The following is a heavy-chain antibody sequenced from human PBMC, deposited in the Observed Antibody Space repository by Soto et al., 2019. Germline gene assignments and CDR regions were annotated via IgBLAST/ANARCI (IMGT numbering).Heavy chain of an antibody. CDR1: GFSFSSYA. V-gene: IGHV3-23*01. CDR3: AKTSSYGDFDY. J-gene: IGHJ4*02. CDR2: NSGSGGST. Sequence: GGSLRLSCAASGFSFSSYAMSWVRQAPGKGLEWVSANSGSGGSTYYADSVKGRFTISRDNSKNTLYLQMNSLRAEDTAVYYCAKTSSYGDFDYWGQGTLVTVSS. D-gene: IGHD5-18*01.